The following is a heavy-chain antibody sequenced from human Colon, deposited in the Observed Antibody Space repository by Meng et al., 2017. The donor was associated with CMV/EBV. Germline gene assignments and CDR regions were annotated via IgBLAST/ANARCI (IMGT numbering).Heavy chain of an antibody. CDR3: VRYENLQHGMDV. J-gene: IGHJ6*02. D-gene: IGHD1-1*01. Sequence: GESLKISCAASGFTFSSHWMHWVRQAPGKGLEWVANIKEDGRGQWYVDSVKGRFTISRDNARKSLHLQMNSLRAEDTAVYYCVRYENLQHGMDVWGQGTTVTVSS. V-gene: IGHV3-7*01. CDR1: GFTFSSHW. CDR2: IKEDGRGQ.